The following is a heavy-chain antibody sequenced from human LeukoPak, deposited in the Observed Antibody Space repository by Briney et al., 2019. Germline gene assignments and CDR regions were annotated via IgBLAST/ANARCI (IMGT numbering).Heavy chain of an antibody. J-gene: IGHJ2*01. Sequence: SETLSLTCTVSGGSISSGSYYWSWIRQPAGKGLEWIGRIYTSGSTNYNPSLKSRVTISVDTSKNQFSLKLSSVTAADTAVYYCARGGYSYAFYFDLWGRGTLVTVSS. D-gene: IGHD5-18*01. CDR1: GGSISSGSYY. V-gene: IGHV4-61*02. CDR3: ARGGYSYAFYFDL. CDR2: IYTSGST.